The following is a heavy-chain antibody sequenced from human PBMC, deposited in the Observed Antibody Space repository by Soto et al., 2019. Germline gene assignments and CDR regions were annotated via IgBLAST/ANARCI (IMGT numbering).Heavy chain of an antibody. J-gene: IGHJ4*02. CDR3: ARIGGYHGPLDY. V-gene: IGHV4-59*01. Sequence: SETLSLTCSVSGVSISSYFWSWIRQPPGRGLEWIGYTYHRGSTNYSPSLKSRVAISLDTSGNQFSLKVSSVTAADTAVYYCARIGGYHGPLDYWGQGXPVTVYS. CDR2: TYHRGST. CDR1: GVSISSYF. D-gene: IGHD3-16*02.